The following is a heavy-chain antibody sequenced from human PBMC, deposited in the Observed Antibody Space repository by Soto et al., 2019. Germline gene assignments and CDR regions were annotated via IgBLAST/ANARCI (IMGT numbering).Heavy chain of an antibody. J-gene: IGHJ4*02. CDR3: AKDLTYRYGPFDY. CDR2: ISGSGGST. D-gene: IGHD5-18*01. V-gene: IGHV3-23*01. Sequence: GGSLRLSCAASGFTFSSYAMSWVRQAPGKGLEWVSAISGSGGSTYYADSVKGRFTISRDNSKTTLYLQMNSLRAEDTAVYYCAKDLTYRYGPFDYWGQGTLVTVSS. CDR1: GFTFSSYA.